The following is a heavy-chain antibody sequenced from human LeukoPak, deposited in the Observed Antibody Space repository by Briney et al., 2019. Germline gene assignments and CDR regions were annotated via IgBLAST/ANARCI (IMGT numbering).Heavy chain of an antibody. CDR2: IYYSGST. D-gene: IGHD6-13*01. V-gene: IGHV4-39*07. CDR1: GGSISSSSYY. J-gene: IGHJ4*02. Sequence: SSETLSLTCTVSGGSISSSSYYWGWIRQPPGKGLEWIGSIYYSGSTNYNPSLKSRVTISVDTSKNQFSLKLSSVTAADTAVYYCARRRAAAGYFDYWGQGTLVTVSS. CDR3: ARRRAAAGYFDY.